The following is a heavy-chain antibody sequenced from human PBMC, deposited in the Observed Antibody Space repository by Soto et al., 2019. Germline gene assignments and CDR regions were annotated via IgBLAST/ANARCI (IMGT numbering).Heavy chain of an antibody. Sequence: EVQLVESGGGLVQPGGSLRLSCAASGFTFSSYWMHWVRQAPGKGLVWVSRINSDGSSTSYADSVKGRFTICTDNAKNTLYLQMNSLRAEDTAVYYCARGGVGRYCSSTSCYTWVFDYWGQGTLVTVSS. CDR2: INSDGSST. D-gene: IGHD2-2*02. CDR3: ARGGVGRYCSSTSCYTWVFDY. CDR1: GFTFSSYW. J-gene: IGHJ4*02. V-gene: IGHV3-74*01.